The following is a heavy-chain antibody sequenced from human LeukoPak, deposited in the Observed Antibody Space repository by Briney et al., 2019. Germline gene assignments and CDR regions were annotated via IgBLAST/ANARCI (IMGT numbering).Heavy chain of an antibody. Sequence: ASVKVSCKASGYTFTGYYMHWVRQAPGQGLEWVGWINPNSGGTNYAQKFQGRVTMTRDTSISTAYMELSRLRSDDTAVYYCARDLDYYGSGSYYLWGQGTLVTVSS. CDR1: GYTFTGYY. V-gene: IGHV1-2*02. CDR2: INPNSGGT. D-gene: IGHD3-10*01. J-gene: IGHJ4*02. CDR3: ARDLDYYGSGSYYL.